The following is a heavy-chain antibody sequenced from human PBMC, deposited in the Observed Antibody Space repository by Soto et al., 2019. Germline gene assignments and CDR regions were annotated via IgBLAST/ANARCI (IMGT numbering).Heavy chain of an antibody. Sequence: SETLSLTCAVSGGSISSGGYSWSWIRQPPGKGLEWIGNMYYSGSTYYNLSLKSRVTMSVDTSKNQFSLKISSVTAADASVYYCARIVVIPAAPDYYNYYGVDVWGQGTMVTVSS. CDR3: ARIVVIPAAPDYYNYYGVDV. J-gene: IGHJ6*02. CDR2: MYYSGST. V-gene: IGHV4-30-2*03. D-gene: IGHD2-2*01. CDR1: GGSISSGGYS.